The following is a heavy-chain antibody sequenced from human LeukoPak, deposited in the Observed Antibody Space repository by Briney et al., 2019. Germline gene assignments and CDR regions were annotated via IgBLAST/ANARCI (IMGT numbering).Heavy chain of an antibody. CDR2: FDPEDEET. J-gene: IGHJ4*02. V-gene: IGHV1-24*01. Sequence: ASVKVSCKAPGYTLSELAIHWVRQAPGKGLEWMGGFDPEDEETICAQKFQGRVTLTEDTSTDTAYMELSSLTSDDTAVYYCTTDLDYWGQGTLVTVSS. CDR1: GYTLSELA. CDR3: TTDLDY.